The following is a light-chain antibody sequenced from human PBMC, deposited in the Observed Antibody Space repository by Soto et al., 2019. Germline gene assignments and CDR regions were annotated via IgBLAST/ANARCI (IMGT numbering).Light chain of an antibody. V-gene: IGKV3-11*01. J-gene: IGKJ1*01. CDR3: QQRTDWPRT. CDR1: QSVSSY. Sequence: EIVLTQSPATVSLSPGERATLSCRASQSVSSYLAWYQQKPGQAPRLLIHDASNRAAGIPARFSGSGSGTDFTLSISNVEPEDFAVYYCQQRTDWPRTFGQGTKVDTK. CDR2: DAS.